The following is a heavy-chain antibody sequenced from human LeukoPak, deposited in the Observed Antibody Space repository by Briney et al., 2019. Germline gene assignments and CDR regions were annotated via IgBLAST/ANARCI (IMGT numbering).Heavy chain of an antibody. CDR1: GFTFNSYG. CDR2: IRYDGSDK. Sequence: GGSLRLSCAASGFTFNSYGMHWVRQAPGKGLEWMAFIRYDGSDKYYADSVKGRLTISRDNSKNTLYLQMSSLRAEDTAVYYCAKGSYYCSSSSCPQYYYYMDVWGKGTTVTVPS. J-gene: IGHJ6*03. V-gene: IGHV3-30*02. CDR3: AKGSYYCSSSSCPQYYYYMDV. D-gene: IGHD2-2*01.